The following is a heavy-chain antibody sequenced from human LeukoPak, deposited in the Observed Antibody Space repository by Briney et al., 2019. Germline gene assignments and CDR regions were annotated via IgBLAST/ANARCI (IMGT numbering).Heavy chain of an antibody. CDR1: GFTFSIFS. V-gene: IGHV3-48*01. J-gene: IGHJ4*02. CDR2: ITGGSNII. CDR3: VRGRQWGFDN. Sequence: PGGSLRLSCAASGFTFSIFSMNWVRQAPGKGLEWVSYITGGSNIIYYGDSVKGRFTISRDNAKDSLYLQMNSLKTEDTAVYYCVRGRQWGFDNWGQGTLVTVAS. D-gene: IGHD6-19*01.